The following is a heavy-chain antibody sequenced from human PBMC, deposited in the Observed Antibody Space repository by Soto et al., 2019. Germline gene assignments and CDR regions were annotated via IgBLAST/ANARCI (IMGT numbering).Heavy chain of an antibody. J-gene: IGHJ4*02. CDR3: ARDVSNAVDY. D-gene: IGHD4-4*01. CDR2: IGRDGRST. Sequence: EVQLVESGGGLVQPGGSLRLSCAASGFTFSTYWMHWVRQVPGKGLVWVSRIGRDGRSTNYADTVKDRFTISRDNAKNTLYLQMNSLRGEDTAVYYCARDVSNAVDYWGQGTMVTVSS. V-gene: IGHV3-74*01. CDR1: GFTFSTYW.